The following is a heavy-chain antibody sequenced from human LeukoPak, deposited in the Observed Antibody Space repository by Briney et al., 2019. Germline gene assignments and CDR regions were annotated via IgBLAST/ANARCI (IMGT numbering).Heavy chain of an antibody. D-gene: IGHD2-2*01. J-gene: IGHJ4*02. CDR3: ARYGKVTSAHFDY. V-gene: IGHV4-59*01. Sequence: SLGTPSPTRTVPGGPLSSYYWSLVRQPPGKGPGGIGYIYYSGSTNYNPSLKSRVTISVDTSKNQFSLKLSSVTAADTAVYFCARYGKVTSAHFDYWGQGTLVTVSS. CDR1: GGPLSSYY. CDR2: IYYSGST.